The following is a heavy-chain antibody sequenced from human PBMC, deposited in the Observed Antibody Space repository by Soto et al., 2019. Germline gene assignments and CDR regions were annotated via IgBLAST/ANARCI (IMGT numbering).Heavy chain of an antibody. D-gene: IGHD6-13*01. Sequence: TLSLPCTVSGGSIRSGDYYWSFIRQPPGKGLECIGSIYYSGSTYYNPSLKSRVTISVDTSKNQFSLKLNYVTAADTAVYYCASRHSSPYFDYWGQGTLVTVSS. CDR2: IYYSGST. CDR1: GGSIRSGDYY. CDR3: ASRHSSPYFDY. J-gene: IGHJ4*02. V-gene: IGHV4-30-4*01.